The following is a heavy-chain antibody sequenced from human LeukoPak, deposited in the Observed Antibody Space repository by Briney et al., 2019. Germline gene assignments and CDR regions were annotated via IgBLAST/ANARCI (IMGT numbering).Heavy chain of an antibody. CDR2: IYYSGST. J-gene: IGHJ4*02. V-gene: IGHV4-39*07. D-gene: IGHD5-24*01. CDR1: GGSISSSSYY. Sequence: PSETLSLTCTVSGGSISSSSYYWGWIRQPPGKGLEWIGSIYYSGSTYYNPSLKSRVTISEDMSKNQFSLKLSSVTAADTAAYYCAREGDGYFPRYFDYWGQGTLVTVSS. CDR3: AREGDGYFPRYFDY.